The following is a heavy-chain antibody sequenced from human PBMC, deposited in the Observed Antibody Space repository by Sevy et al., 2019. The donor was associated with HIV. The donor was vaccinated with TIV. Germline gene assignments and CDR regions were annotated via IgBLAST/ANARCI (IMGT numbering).Heavy chain of an antibody. Sequence: SETLSLTCTVSGGSLDVFGWTWVRQPPGKGLEWIGYAYYNGGTNYNPSPKSRLTIPVGTSARQFSLHLNSVTAADTARYYWARDNWGSIDYWGQGILVTVSS. CDR3: ARDNWGSIDY. CDR2: AYYNGGT. D-gene: IGHD7-27*01. V-gene: IGHV4-59*01. J-gene: IGHJ4*02. CDR1: GGSLDVFG.